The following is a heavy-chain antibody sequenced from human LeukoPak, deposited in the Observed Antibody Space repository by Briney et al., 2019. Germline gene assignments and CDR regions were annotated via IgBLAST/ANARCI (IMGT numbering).Heavy chain of an antibody. Sequence: PGGSLRLPCAASGFTFSSYSMNWVRQAPGKGLEWVSYISSSSSTIYYTDSVKGRFTISRDDAKNSLYLQMNSLRDEDTAVYYCARVPRYGDYVVRTGYYFDYWGQGTLVTVSS. CDR2: ISSSSSTI. CDR1: GFTFSSYS. J-gene: IGHJ4*02. D-gene: IGHD4-17*01. V-gene: IGHV3-48*02. CDR3: ARVPRYGDYVVRTGYYFDY.